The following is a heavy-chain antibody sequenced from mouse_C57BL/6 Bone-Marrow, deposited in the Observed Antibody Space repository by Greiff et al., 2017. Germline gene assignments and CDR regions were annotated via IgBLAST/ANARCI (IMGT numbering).Heavy chain of an antibody. Sequence: EVKLMESGEGLVKPGGSLKLSCAASGFTFSSYAMSWVRQTPEKRLEWVAYISSGGDYIYYADTVKGRFTISRDNARNTLYLQMSSLKSEDTAMYYCANSGNYDAMDYWGQGTSVTVSS. J-gene: IGHJ4*01. CDR3: ANSGNYDAMDY. D-gene: IGHD2-1*01. V-gene: IGHV5S21*01. CDR2: ISSGGDYI. CDR1: GFTFSSYA.